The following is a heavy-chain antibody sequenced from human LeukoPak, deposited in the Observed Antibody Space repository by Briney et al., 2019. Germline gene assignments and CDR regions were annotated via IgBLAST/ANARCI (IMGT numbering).Heavy chain of an antibody. Sequence: GGSLRLSCAASGFTSSSYWMSWVRQAPGKGLEWVANIKQDGSEKYYVDSVKGRFTISRDNAKNSLYLQMNSLRAEDTAVYYCAKDKAVTLFDYWGQGTLVTVSS. CDR2: IKQDGSEK. V-gene: IGHV3-7*01. J-gene: IGHJ4*02. CDR1: GFTSSSYW. D-gene: IGHD4-11*01. CDR3: AKDKAVTLFDY.